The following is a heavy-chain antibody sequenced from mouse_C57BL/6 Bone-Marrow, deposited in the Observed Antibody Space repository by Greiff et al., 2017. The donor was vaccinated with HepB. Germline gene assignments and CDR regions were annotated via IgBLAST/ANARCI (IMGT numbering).Heavy chain of an antibody. D-gene: IGHD1-1*01. CDR1: GYSITSGYY. V-gene: IGHV3-6*01. Sequence: EVKLQESGPGLVKPSQSLSLTCSVTGYSITSGYYWNWIRQFPGNKLEWMGYISYDGSNNYNPYLKNRISITRDTSKNQFFLKLNSVTTEDTATYYCAREGSSFYYYAMDYWGQGTSVTVSS. CDR3: AREGSSFYYYAMDY. CDR2: ISYDGSN. J-gene: IGHJ4*01.